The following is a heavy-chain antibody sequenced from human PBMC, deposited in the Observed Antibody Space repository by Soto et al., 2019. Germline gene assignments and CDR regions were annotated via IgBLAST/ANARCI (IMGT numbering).Heavy chain of an antibody. D-gene: IGHD3-22*01. CDR2: ISLDGVNK. V-gene: IGHV3-30-3*01. CDR1: GFTLGSYA. CDR3: ARPIVGCRVPSRPRAFVC. J-gene: IGHJ4*02. Sequence: PGGSLRLSCVASGFTLGSYAMHWVRQAPGKGLEWVAVISLDGVNKYYAESVKGRFTISRDNSKNTLFLQMDSLRIEDTATYYCARPIVGCRVPSRPRAFVCWGQGVLVTVSS.